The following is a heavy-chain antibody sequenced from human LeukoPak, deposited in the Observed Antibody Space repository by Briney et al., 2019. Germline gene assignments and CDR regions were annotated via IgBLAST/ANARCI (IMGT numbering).Heavy chain of an antibody. Sequence: PGGSLTLTCTASGFTFSRHWMNWVSQAPGKGLVWVSRIKSDGSRTTYADSVKGRFTISRDNDKQTLYLQMHSLRAEDTAVYFCAREDSNGPVCYFYRGSRGTLVTVSS. CDR2: IKSDGSRT. D-gene: IGHD2-15*01. J-gene: IGHJ2*01. CDR3: AREDSNGPVCYFYR. CDR1: GFTFSRHW. V-gene: IGHV3-74*01.